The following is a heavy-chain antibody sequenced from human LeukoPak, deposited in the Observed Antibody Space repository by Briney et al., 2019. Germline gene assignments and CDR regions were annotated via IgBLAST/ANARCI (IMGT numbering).Heavy chain of an antibody. J-gene: IGHJ6*03. D-gene: IGHD3-10*01. CDR3: ARQNRELLWFGERPYYYYYMDV. CDR1: GHSLSSYY. V-gene: IGHV4-4*07. Sequence: SETLSLTCTVSGHSLSSYYRGWIRQPAGKGLEWIECIYTSGRTNYNPSPKSQFTMSVDTYKNQVSLKLTSVTAADTDVYYCARQNRELLWFGERPYYYYYMDVCGKGTTVTISS. CDR2: IYTSGRT.